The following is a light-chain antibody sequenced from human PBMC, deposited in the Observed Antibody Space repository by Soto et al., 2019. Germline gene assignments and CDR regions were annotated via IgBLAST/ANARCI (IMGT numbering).Light chain of an antibody. Sequence: QSVMTQPPSVSAAPGQRVTIYCSGSSSNIGCNSVSWYQQLPGTAPKLLIYDDDKRPSGIPDRFSGSKSGTSATLGITGFQTGDEADHYCGSWDSSLSAYVFGTGTKLTVL. J-gene: IGLJ1*01. CDR1: SSNIGCNS. CDR2: DDD. CDR3: GSWDSSLSAYV. V-gene: IGLV1-51*01.